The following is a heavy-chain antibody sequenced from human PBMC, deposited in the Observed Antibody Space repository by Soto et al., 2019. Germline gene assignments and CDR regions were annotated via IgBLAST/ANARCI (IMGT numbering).Heavy chain of an antibody. J-gene: IGHJ4*02. V-gene: IGHV1-18*01. CDR1: GYTFTSYG. D-gene: IGHD6-13*01. CDR3: ASDRGIAAAP. CDR2: ISAYNGNT. Sequence: QVQLVQSGAEVKKPGASVKVSCKASGYTFTSYGISWVRQAPGEGREWMGWISAYNGNTNYAQKLHGRVTMTTDTSTSTAYMELGSLRSDDKGVYFCASDRGIAAAPWGQGTLVTVSS.